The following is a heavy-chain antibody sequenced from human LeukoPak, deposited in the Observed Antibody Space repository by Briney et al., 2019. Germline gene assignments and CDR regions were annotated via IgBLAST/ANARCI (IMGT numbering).Heavy chain of an antibody. CDR1: GGSISSGGYY. J-gene: IGHJ4*02. CDR2: IYHSGST. Sequence: SETLSLTCTVSGGSISSGGYYWSWIWQPPGKGLEWIGYIYHSGSTYYSPSLKSRVTISVDRSKNQFSLKLSSVTAADTAVYYCARVVGATRGFDYWGQGTLVTVSS. D-gene: IGHD1-26*01. CDR3: ARVVGATRGFDY. V-gene: IGHV4-30-2*01.